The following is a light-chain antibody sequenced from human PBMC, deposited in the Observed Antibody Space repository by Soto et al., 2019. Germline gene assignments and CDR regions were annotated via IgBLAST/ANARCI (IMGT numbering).Light chain of an antibody. CDR2: AAS. CDR1: QSVSSSY. Sequence: EIVLTQSPGTLSLSPGERATLSCRASQSVSSSYLAWYQQKPGQAPRLLIYAASSRATGIPDRFSGRGSGTDFALTISRLGPEDFAVYYCQQYGSSLWTFGQGTKVEIK. V-gene: IGKV3-20*01. CDR3: QQYGSSLWT. J-gene: IGKJ1*01.